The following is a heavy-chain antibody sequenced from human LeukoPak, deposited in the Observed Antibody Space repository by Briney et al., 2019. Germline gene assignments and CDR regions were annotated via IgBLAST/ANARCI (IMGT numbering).Heavy chain of an antibody. Sequence: SETLSLTCTVSGGSIDSRSYYWDWIRQAPGKGLEWIGTIYHSGSTEYNPSLKSRVAIFVDTSKNQFSLILDSVAAADTAVYYCARQYSSASPFDPWGQGTLVTVSS. CDR1: GGSIDSRSYY. J-gene: IGHJ5*02. D-gene: IGHD3-22*01. CDR2: IYHSGST. CDR3: ARQYSSASPFDP. V-gene: IGHV4-39*01.